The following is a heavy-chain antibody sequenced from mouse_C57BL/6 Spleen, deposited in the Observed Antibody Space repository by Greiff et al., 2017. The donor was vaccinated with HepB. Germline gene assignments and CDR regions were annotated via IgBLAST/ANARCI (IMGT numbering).Heavy chain of an antibody. V-gene: IGHV1-22*01. CDR1: GYTFTDYN. Sequence: VQLQQSGPELVKPGASVKMSCKASGYTFTDYNMHWVQQSHGKSLEWIGYINPNNGGTSNNQKFKGKARLTVNKSSSTDYMYLRRLTSEDSAVDYCATRGDYYGSAWFAYWGQGTPVTVSA. CDR3: ATRGDYYGSAWFAY. J-gene: IGHJ3*01. D-gene: IGHD1-1*01. CDR2: INPNNGGT.